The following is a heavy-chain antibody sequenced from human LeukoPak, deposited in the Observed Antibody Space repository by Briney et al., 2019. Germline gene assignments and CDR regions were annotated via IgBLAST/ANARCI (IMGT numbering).Heavy chain of an antibody. V-gene: IGHV3-23*01. CDR3: ASGGWQLTLDY. Sequence: PGGSLRLSCSASGFTFSTYTITWVRQTPGKGLERISSITCSGRTTYYADSVKCLFIISRDNSKNTLHLKMNSPRDEDTAVYYCASGGWQLTLDYWGQGTLVTVSS. CDR2: ITCSGRTT. D-gene: IGHD3-16*01. J-gene: IGHJ4*02. CDR1: GFTFSTYT.